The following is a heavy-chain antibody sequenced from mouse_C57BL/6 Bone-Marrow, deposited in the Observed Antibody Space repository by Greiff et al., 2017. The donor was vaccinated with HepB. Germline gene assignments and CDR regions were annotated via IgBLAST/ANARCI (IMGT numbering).Heavy chain of an antibody. CDR1: GYTFTDSN. V-gene: IGHV1-22*01. CDR2: INPNNGGT. Sequence: EVQLQQSGPELVKPGASVKMSCKASGYTFTDSNMHWVKQSHGKSLEWIGYINPNNGGTSYNQQFKGKATLTVNKSSSTAYMELRSLTSEDSAVYYCARATDGYYLDYWGQGTTLTVSS. J-gene: IGHJ2*01. CDR3: ARATDGYYLDY. D-gene: IGHD2-3*01.